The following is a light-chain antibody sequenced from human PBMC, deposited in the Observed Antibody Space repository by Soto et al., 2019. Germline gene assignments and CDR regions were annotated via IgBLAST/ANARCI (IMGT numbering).Light chain of an antibody. CDR2: DAS. V-gene: IGKV3-11*01. CDR3: QQRTNWPLT. Sequence: EIVLTHSPATLSFSPGERATLSCRASQRVDKYLVWYQQKPGQAPRLLIYDASSRATGIPARFSGSGSGTDFSLTITSLEHEDFAVYYCQQRTNWPLTFGGGPKLEIK. J-gene: IGKJ4*01. CDR1: QRVDKY.